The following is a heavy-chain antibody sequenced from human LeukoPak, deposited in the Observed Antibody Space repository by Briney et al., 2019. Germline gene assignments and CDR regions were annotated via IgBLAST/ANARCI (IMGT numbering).Heavy chain of an antibody. CDR1: GFTFSSYG. CDR2: ISYDGSNK. Sequence: GGSLRLSCAASGFTFSSYGMHWVRQAPGKGLEWVAVISYDGSNKYYADSVKGRFTISRDNSKNTLYLQMNSLRAEDTAVYYCSKPYSSASHYYYGLDVWGQGTTVTVSS. CDR3: SKPYSSASHYYYGLDV. J-gene: IGHJ6*02. V-gene: IGHV3-30*18. D-gene: IGHD6-25*01.